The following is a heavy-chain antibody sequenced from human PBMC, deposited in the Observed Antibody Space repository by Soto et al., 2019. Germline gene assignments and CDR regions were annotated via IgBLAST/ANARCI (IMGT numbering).Heavy chain of an antibody. D-gene: IGHD6-13*01. J-gene: IGHJ6*02. CDR2: IYPGDSDT. V-gene: IGHV5-51*01. CDR3: ARTAAAGKYYYGTDV. CDR1: GYSFSSYW. Sequence: GESLRISCKGSGYSFSSYWFGWVRQMPGKGLEWMGIIYPGDSDTRYSPSFQGQVTISADKSISTAYLQWSSLKASDTAMYYCARTAAAGKYYYGTDVWGQGTTVTSP.